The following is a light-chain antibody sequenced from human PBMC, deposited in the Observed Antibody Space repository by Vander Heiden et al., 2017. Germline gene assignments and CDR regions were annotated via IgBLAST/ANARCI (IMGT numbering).Light chain of an antibody. CDR1: QTVSSSY. CDR2: GVS. V-gene: IGKV3-20*01. CDR3: QQYGASPMYT. J-gene: IGKJ2*01. Sequence: EIVLTQSPGTLSLSPGERATLSCRASQTVSSSYLAWYQQKPGQAPRLLIHGVSSRATGIPDRFSGSGSGTDFTLTITRLEPEDFAVYYCQQYGASPMYTFGQGTKLEI.